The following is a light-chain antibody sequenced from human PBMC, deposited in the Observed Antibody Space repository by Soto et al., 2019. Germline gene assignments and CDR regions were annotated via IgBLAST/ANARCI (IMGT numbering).Light chain of an antibody. V-gene: IGKV1-39*01. CDR1: HNINIF. Sequence: DIQVTESRSSLDASVGDRVTITCRTSHNINIFLNWYQQKAGRAPMVVISAASNLESGVPSRFSGRCSGTEFTLTISNLQPGDSALYFCQESYSTPLAFGGGTKVDIK. CDR2: AAS. CDR3: QESYSTPLA. J-gene: IGKJ4*01.